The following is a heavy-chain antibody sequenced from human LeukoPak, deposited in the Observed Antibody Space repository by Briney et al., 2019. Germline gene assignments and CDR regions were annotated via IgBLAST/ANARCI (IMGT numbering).Heavy chain of an antibody. CDR2: INHDGSTT. CDR3: THVGWFDP. V-gene: IGHV3-74*01. Sequence: GGSLRLSCTASGFTLTTFWMHWVRQAPGKGLVWVARINHDGSTTTYAHPVKGRFTISRDNAKNTLDLQMNGLRAEDTAVYYCTHVGWFDPWGQGTLVTVSS. D-gene: IGHD3-10*02. J-gene: IGHJ5*02. CDR1: GFTLTTFW.